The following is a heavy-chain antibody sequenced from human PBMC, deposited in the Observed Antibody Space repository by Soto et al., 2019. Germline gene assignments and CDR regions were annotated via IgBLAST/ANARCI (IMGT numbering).Heavy chain of an antibody. CDR3: ARDPSPYPSGWYGIDF. D-gene: IGHD6-19*01. J-gene: IGHJ4*01. CDR2: MSYDGTNT. CDR1: GFMFSAYA. V-gene: IGHV3-30-3*01. Sequence: QVQLVESGGGVVQPGASLRLSCTASGFMFSAYAMLWVRQAPGKGLEWVAAMSYDGTNTYYADSLKGRFTISRDNSKNTLFLQMSSLTADDSAVYYWARDPSPYPSGWYGIDFWGLGTLVTVSS.